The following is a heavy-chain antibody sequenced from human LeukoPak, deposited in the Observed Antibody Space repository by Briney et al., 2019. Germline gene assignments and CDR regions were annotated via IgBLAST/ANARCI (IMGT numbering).Heavy chain of an antibody. CDR1: GFTFSSYS. Sequence: GGSLRLSCAASGFTFSSYSMNWVRQAPGKGLEWVTYISSSSTIYYADSVKGRFTISRDNAKNSLYLQMNSLRAEDTAVYYCARVPWIAAGDYWGQGTLVTVSS. J-gene: IGHJ4*02. D-gene: IGHD6-13*01. CDR3: ARVPWIAAGDY. V-gene: IGHV3-48*01. CDR2: ISSSSTI.